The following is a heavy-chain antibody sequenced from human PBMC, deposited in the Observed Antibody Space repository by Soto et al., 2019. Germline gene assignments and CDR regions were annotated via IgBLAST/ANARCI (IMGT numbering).Heavy chain of an antibody. V-gene: IGHV4-30-4*01. CDR1: GGSISSGDYY. J-gene: IGHJ4*02. CDR2: IYYSGNT. D-gene: IGHD1-26*01. Sequence: LSLTCPVSGGSISSGDYYWSWIRQPPGKGLEWIGYIYYSGNTYYNPSLKSRITISVDTSKNQSSLKLSSVTAADTAVYYCARDFREVHGDYFDYWGQGTLVTVSS. CDR3: ARDFREVHGDYFDY.